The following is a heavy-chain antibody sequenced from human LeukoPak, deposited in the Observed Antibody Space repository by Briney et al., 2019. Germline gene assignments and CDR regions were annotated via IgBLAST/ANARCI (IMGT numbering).Heavy chain of an antibody. Sequence: SSETLSLTCTVSGGSISSYYWSWIRQPPGKGLEWIGYIYYSGSTNYNPSLKSRVTISADMSKNQFSLYLSSVTAADTAVYYCATLVGARFTAFEIWGQGTLVSVSS. J-gene: IGHJ3*02. CDR1: GGSISSYY. CDR2: IYYSGST. D-gene: IGHD1-26*01. CDR3: ATLVGARFTAFEI. V-gene: IGHV4-59*08.